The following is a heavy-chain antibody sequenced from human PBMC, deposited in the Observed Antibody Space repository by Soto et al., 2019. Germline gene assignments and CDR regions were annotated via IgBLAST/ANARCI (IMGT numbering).Heavy chain of an antibody. CDR2: ISYDGSNK. CDR3: AKDYFTTGGAWYFDY. CDR1: GFTFSSYG. D-gene: IGHD3-3*01. V-gene: IGHV3-30*18. J-gene: IGHJ4*02. Sequence: QVQLVESGGGVVQPGRSLRLSCAASGFTFSSYGMHWVRQAPGKGLEWVAVISYDGSNKYYADSVKGRFTISRDNSKNTLYLQMNSLRAEDTAVYYCAKDYFTTGGAWYFDYWGQGTLVTVSS.